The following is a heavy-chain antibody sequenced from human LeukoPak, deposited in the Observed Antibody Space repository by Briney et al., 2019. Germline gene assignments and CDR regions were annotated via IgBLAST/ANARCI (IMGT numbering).Heavy chain of an antibody. CDR1: EFTFSTYA. J-gene: IGHJ4*02. CDR2: ISSNGGST. CDR3: ARGSYYDSSGYSPFDY. V-gene: IGHV3-64*01. Sequence: GGSLRLSCAASEFTFSTYAMHWVRQAPGKGLEHVSAISSNGGSTYYANSVKGRFTISRDNFKNTLYLQMGSLRAEDMAVYYCARGSYYDSSGYSPFDYWGQGALVTVSS. D-gene: IGHD3-22*01.